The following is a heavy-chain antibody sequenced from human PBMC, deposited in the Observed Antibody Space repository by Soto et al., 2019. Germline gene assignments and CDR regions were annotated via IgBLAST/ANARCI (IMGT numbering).Heavy chain of an antibody. CDR3: ARVGGCELLSYYYYGMDV. CDR1: GFTFSSYS. CDR2: ISSSSSTI. D-gene: IGHD1-26*01. J-gene: IGHJ6*02. Sequence: EVQLVESGGGLVQPGGSLRLSCAASGFTFSSYSMNWVRQAPGKGLEWVSYISSSSSTIYYADSVKGRFTITRDNAKNSLYLQMNSLRAEDTAVYYCARVGGCELLSYYYYGMDVWGQGTTVTVSS. V-gene: IGHV3-48*01.